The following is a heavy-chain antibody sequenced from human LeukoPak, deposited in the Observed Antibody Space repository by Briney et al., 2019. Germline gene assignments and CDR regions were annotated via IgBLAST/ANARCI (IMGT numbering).Heavy chain of an antibody. CDR2: IYYSGST. CDR1: GGSISSSSYY. CDR3: ARAPNCSGGSCYDPYYYYYMDV. Sequence: SSETLSLTCTVSGGSISSSSYYWSWIRQPPGKGLEWIGYIYYSGSTNYNPSLKSRVTISVDTSKNQFSLKLSSVTAADTAVYYCARAPNCSGGSCYDPYYYYYMDVWGKGTTVTVSS. V-gene: IGHV4-61*01. J-gene: IGHJ6*03. D-gene: IGHD2-15*01.